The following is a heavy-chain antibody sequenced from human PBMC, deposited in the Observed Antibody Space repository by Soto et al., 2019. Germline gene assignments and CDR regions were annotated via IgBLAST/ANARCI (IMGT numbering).Heavy chain of an antibody. D-gene: IGHD6-13*01. Sequence: ASVKVSCKASGYTFTSYGISWVRQAPGQGLEWMGWINPYSGNTNYAQKLQGRVTMTTNTSTSTAYMELSSLRSEDTAVYYCASIAAAGMDFDYWGQGTLVTVSS. CDR2: INPYSGNT. V-gene: IGHV1-18*01. CDR3: ASIAAAGMDFDY. J-gene: IGHJ4*02. CDR1: GYTFTSYG.